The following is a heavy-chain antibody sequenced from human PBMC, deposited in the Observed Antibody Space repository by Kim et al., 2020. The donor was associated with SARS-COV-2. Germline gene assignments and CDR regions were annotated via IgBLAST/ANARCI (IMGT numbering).Heavy chain of an antibody. CDR3: ARDTWLQGVDY. CDR2: P. Sequence: PTYAQGFTGRFVFSLDTSVSTAYLQISSLKAEDTAVYYCARDTWLQGVDYWGQGTLVTVSS. V-gene: IGHV7-4-1*02. J-gene: IGHJ4*02. D-gene: IGHD5-12*01.